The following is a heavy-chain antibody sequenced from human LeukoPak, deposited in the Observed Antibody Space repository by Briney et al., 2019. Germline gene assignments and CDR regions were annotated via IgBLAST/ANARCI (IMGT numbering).Heavy chain of an antibody. CDR3: ARDSYGDANFDS. CDR1: GFTFSSYA. CDR2: ISGSDDT. J-gene: IGHJ4*02. V-gene: IGHV3-23*01. Sequence: GGSLRLSCAASGFTFSSYAMNWVRQAPGKGLEWVSAISGSDDTYYADSVKGRFTISRDISKNAVYLQMNSLRAEDTAVYYCARDSYGDANFDSWGQGTLVTVSS. D-gene: IGHD4-17*01.